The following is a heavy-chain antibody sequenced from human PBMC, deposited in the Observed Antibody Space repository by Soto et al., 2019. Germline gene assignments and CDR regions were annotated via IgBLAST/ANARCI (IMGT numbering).Heavy chain of an antibody. CDR2: TYYRSKWYN. J-gene: IGHJ5*02. CDR3: ARAGSIAARPGDWFDP. Sequence: QTLSLTCAISGDSVSSNSAAWNWIRQSPSRGLEWLGRTYYRSKWYNDYAVSVKSRITINPDTSKNQFSLQLNSVTPEDTAVYYCARAGSIAARPGDWFDPWGQGTLVTVSS. CDR1: GDSVSSNSAA. D-gene: IGHD6-6*01. V-gene: IGHV6-1*01.